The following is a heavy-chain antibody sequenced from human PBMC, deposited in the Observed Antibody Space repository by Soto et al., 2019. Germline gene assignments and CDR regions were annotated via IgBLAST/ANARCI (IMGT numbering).Heavy chain of an antibody. CDR2: INPNSGGT. CDR1: GYTFTGYY. CDR3: ARGGGYDSAWGGITMIVVDGYWYFDL. V-gene: IGHV1-2*02. D-gene: IGHD3-22*01. Sequence: QVQLVQSGAEVKKPGASVKVSCKASGYTFTGYYMHWVRQAPGQGLEWMGWINPNSGGTNYAQKFQGRVTMTRDTSISTAYMELSRLRSDDTAVYYCARGGGYDSAWGGITMIVVDGYWYFDLWGRGTLVTVSS. J-gene: IGHJ2*01.